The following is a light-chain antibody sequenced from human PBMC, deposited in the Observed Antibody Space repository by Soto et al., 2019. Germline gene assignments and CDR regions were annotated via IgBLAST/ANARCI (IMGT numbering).Light chain of an antibody. V-gene: IGLV1-40*01. J-gene: IGLJ3*02. CDR1: SSNIGAGYD. CDR3: AARDDSLSGHWV. CDR2: GNS. Sequence: QPVLTQPPSVSGAPGQRVTISCTGSSSNIGAGYDVHWYQQLPGTAPKLLIYGNSNRPSGVPDRFSGSKSGTSASLAITGLQAEDEADYYCAARDDSLSGHWVFGGGTKVTVL.